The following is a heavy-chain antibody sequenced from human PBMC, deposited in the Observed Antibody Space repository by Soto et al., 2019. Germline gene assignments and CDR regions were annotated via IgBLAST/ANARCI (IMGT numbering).Heavy chain of an antibody. Sequence: GDTVSSTRWWSWVRLSPGRGLEWIGDIYHLGTTNYNPSLKRRVSISLDKSKNQFSLKLTSVTAADTAVYFCARTGKFYYYDMSGLPFDPWGPGVLVTVSS. CDR1: GDTVSSTRW. CDR2: IYHLGTT. D-gene: IGHD3-22*01. CDR3: ARTGKFYYYDMSGLPFDP. J-gene: IGHJ5*02. V-gene: IGHV4-4*01.